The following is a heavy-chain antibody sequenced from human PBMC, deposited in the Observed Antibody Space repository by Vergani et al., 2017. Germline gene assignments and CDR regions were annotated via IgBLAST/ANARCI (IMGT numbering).Heavy chain of an antibody. Sequence: QVQLVQSGAEVKKPGSSVKVSCKASGGTFSSYTISWVRQAPGQGLEWMGRIIPILGIANYAQKFQGRVTITADKSTSTADMELSSLRSEDTAVYYCARDSVASAAFDIWGQGTMVTVSS. CDR1: GGTFSSYT. CDR3: ARDSVASAAFDI. D-gene: IGHD6-19*01. CDR2: IIPILGIA. V-gene: IGHV1-69*08. J-gene: IGHJ3*02.